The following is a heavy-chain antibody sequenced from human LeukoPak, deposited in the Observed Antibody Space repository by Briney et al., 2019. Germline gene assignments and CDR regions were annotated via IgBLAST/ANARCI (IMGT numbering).Heavy chain of an antibody. J-gene: IGHJ4*02. CDR3: AKDYVGATTGVWYYFDY. CDR1: GFTFDDYA. V-gene: IGHV3-9*01. Sequence: PGGSLRLSCAASGFTFDDYAMHWVRQAPGKGLEWVSGISWNSGSIGYADSVKGRFTISRDNAKNSLYLQMNSLRAEDTALYYCAKDYVGATTGVWYYFDYWGQGTLVTVSS. CDR2: ISWNSGSI. D-gene: IGHD1-26*01.